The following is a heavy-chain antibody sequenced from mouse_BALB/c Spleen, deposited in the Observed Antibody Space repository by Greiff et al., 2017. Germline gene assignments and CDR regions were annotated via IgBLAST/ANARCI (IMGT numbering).Heavy chain of an antibody. CDR3: AVKQGAY. CDR1: GYTFTSYT. CDR2: INPSSGYT. V-gene: IGHV1-4*01. Sequence: VQVVESGAELARPGASVKMSCKASGYTFTSYTMHWVKQRPGQGLEWIGYINPSSGYTNYNQKFKDKATLTADKSSSTAYMQLSSLTSEDSAVYYCAVKQGAYWGQGTLVTVSA. J-gene: IGHJ3*01.